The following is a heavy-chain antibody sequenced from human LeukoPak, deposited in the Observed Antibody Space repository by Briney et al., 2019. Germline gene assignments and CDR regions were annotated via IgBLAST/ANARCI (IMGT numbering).Heavy chain of an antibody. Sequence: SETLSLTCTVSGGSISSYYWSWIRQPPGKGLEWIGYIYTSGSTNYNPSLKSRITISVDTSKNQFSLKLSSVTAADTAVYYCARRGSSGWLGHHWFDPWGQGTLVTVSS. CDR3: ARRGSSGWLGHHWFDP. J-gene: IGHJ5*02. CDR2: IYTSGST. CDR1: GGSISSYY. V-gene: IGHV4-4*09. D-gene: IGHD6-19*01.